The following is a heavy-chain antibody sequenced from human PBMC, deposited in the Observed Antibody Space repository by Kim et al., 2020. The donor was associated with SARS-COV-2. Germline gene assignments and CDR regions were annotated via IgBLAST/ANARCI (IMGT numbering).Heavy chain of an antibody. V-gene: IGHV3-30*01. D-gene: IGHD2-15*01. J-gene: IGHJ6*02. CDR3: ARDDVVAATYYYYYGMDV. Sequence: KGRFTISRNNYKNTLYLQMNSLRAEDTAVYYCARDDVVAATYYYYYGMDVWGQGTTVTVSS.